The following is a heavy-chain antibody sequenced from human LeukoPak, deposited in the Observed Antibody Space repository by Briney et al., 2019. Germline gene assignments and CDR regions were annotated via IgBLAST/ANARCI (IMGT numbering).Heavy chain of an antibody. J-gene: IGHJ4*02. V-gene: IGHV4-59*01. CDR3: ARSTLAIYSSSWYFDY. CDR1: GGSISSYY. D-gene: IGHD6-13*01. CDR2: IYYSGST. Sequence: KPSETLSLTCTVSGGSISSYYWSWIRQPPGKGLEWIGYIYYSGSTNYNPSLKSRVTISVDTSKNQFSLKLSSVTAADTAVYYCARSTLAIYSSSWYFDYWGQGTLVTVSS.